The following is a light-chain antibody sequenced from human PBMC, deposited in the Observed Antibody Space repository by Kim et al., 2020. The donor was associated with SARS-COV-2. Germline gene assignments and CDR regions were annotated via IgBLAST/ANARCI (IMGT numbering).Light chain of an antibody. CDR3: SSYAGSSLYV. V-gene: IGLV2-8*01. J-gene: IGLJ1*01. CDR1: NSDVGGYNY. Sequence: GQSVTISCTGTNSDVGGYNYVSWYQQHPGKAPKLLIYEVSKRPSGVPDRFSGSKSGNTASLTVSGLQAEDDADYYCSSYAGSSLYVFGAGTKVTVL. CDR2: EVS.